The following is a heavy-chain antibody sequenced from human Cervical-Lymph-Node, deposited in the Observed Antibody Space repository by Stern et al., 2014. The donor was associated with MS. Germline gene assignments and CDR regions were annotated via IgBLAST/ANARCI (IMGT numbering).Heavy chain of an antibody. D-gene: IGHD6-6*01. CDR3: AKDISIAARTHCFDS. CDR2: ISWYSGNI. V-gene: IGHV3-9*01. Sequence: EVQLVESGGYLVQPGRSLRLSCAASGFTFDDYAMHCVRQAHGEGLELVSWISWYSGNIGYADSVKGRFTISRDNAKNSLFLQMDSLGPDDTALYYCAKDISIAARTHCFDSWGKGTLVTVSS. CDR1: GFTFDDYA. J-gene: IGHJ4*02.